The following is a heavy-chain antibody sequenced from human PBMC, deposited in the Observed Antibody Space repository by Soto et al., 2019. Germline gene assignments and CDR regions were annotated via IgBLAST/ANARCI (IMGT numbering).Heavy chain of an antibody. V-gene: IGHV1-69*02. CDR1: GGTFSSYT. CDR3: ARAGGDGNYQPCNYAYYMDV. D-gene: IGHD1-7*01. Sequence: QVQLVQSGAEVKKPGSSVKVSCKASGGTFSSYTISWVRKAPGQGLEWMGRIIPILGIANYAQKFQGGVMITADKSTSTAYMELSSLRSEDTAVYNCARAGGDGNYQPCNYAYYMDVWGKGSTVTVSS. J-gene: IGHJ6*03. CDR2: IIPILGIA.